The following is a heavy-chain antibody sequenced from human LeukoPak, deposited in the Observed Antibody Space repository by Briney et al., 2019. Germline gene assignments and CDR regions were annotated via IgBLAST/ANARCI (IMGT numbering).Heavy chain of an antibody. CDR3: AKVEGRLVFDY. J-gene: IGHJ4*02. V-gene: IGHV3-30*18. CDR1: GFTFSSYG. D-gene: IGHD6-19*01. Sequence: PGRSLRLSCAASGFTFSSYGMHWVRQAPGKGLEWVAVISYDGSNKYYADSVKGRFTISRDNSKNTLYLQMNSLRAEDTAVYYCAKVEGRLVFDYWGQGTLVTVSS. CDR2: ISYDGSNK.